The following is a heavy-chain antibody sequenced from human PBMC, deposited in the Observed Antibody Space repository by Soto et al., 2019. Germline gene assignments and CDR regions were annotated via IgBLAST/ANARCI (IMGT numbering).Heavy chain of an antibody. V-gene: IGHV4-39*01. D-gene: IGHD2-15*01. CDR3: AGHFVFYALAIPAELLDP. CDR2: IYYSGST. Sequence: SETLSLTCTVSGGSIRSSSYYWAWIRQPPGKGLERIGRIYYSGSTYYNPSLKSRVTISVDTSKNQFSLKLSSVTAAGTAVYYWAGHFVFYALAIPAELLDPWGQGTLVTVSS. CDR1: GGSIRSSSYY. J-gene: IGHJ5*02.